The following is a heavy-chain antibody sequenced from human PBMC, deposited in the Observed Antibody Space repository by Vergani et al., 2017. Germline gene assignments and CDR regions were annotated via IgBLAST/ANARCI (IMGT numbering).Heavy chain of an antibody. Sequence: EVQLVETGGGLIQPGGSLRLSCAASGFTVSSNYMSWVRQAPGKGLEWVSVIYSGGSTYYADSVKGRFTISRDNSKNTLYLQMNSLRAEDTAVYYCARGYYYESSGYSPWGQGTLVTVSS. CDR2: IYSGGST. CDR1: GFTVSSNY. D-gene: IGHD3-22*01. J-gene: IGHJ5*02. CDR3: ARGYYYESSGYSP. V-gene: IGHV3-53*02.